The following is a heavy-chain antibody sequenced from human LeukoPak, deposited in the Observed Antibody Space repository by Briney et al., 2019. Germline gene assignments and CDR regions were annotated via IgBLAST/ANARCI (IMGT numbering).Heavy chain of an antibody. CDR1: GGSISSYY. CDR3: ARTGGYSPDAFDI. CDR2: IYTSGSA. J-gene: IGHJ3*02. V-gene: IGHV4-4*09. D-gene: IGHD3-22*01. Sequence: SETLSLTCTVSGGSISSYYWRWIRQPPGKGLEWIGYIYTSGSANYNPSLKSRVTISVDTSKNQFSLKLSSVTAADTAVYYCARTGGYSPDAFDIWGQGTMVTVSS.